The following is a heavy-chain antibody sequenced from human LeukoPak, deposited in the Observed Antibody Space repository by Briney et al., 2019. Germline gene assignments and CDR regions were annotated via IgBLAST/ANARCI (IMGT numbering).Heavy chain of an antibody. V-gene: IGHV4-59*01. Sequence: SETLSLTCNVSGGSISGYHWSWLRQPPGKGLEWLGYIYYSGSSNYNPSLKSRVTISVDTSMNQFSLTLSSVTAADTAVYYCARVPRSYYYYYYMDVWGKGTTVTVSS. J-gene: IGHJ6*03. CDR1: GGSISGYH. CDR3: ARVPRSYYYYYYMDV. CDR2: IYYSGSS.